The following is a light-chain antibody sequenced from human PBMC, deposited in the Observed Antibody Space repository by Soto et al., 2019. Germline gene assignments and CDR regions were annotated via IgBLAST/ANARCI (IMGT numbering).Light chain of an antibody. CDR2: AAS. Sequence: IQMTQSPSSLSVSVTDRVTITCRASQDIGNDLGWYQQRPGEAPELLLYAASTLRSGVPSRFSGSGSGTQFTLTINNLQPEDSATYCCLQDHDYPWTFGHGTKVEV. CDR3: LQDHDYPWT. J-gene: IGKJ1*01. V-gene: IGKV1-6*02. CDR1: QDIGND.